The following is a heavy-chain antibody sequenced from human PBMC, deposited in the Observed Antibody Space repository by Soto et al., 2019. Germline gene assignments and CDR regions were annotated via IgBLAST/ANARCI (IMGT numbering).Heavy chain of an antibody. CDR3: ARPSRRNSNYDYVDY. D-gene: IGHD4-4*01. Sequence: GESLNSSGKAAGYSFTSYWIGWVRQMPGKGLEWMGIIYPGDSDICYSPSFQGQVTISADKSINTAYLQWSSLKASDTAMYYCARPSRRNSNYDYVDYWGEGTLVTVSS. CDR2: IYPGDSDI. V-gene: IGHV5-51*01. J-gene: IGHJ4*02. CDR1: GYSFTSYW.